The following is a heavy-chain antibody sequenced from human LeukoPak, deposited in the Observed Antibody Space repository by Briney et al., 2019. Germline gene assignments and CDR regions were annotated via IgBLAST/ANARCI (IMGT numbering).Heavy chain of an antibody. CDR2: IYTSGST. CDR3: ARRLGLGVGEYSNNWFDP. CDR1: GGSISSYY. J-gene: IGHJ5*02. Sequence: PSETLSLTCTVSGGSISSYYWSWIRQPAGKGLEWIGRIYTSGSTNYNPSLKSRVTMSVDTSKNQFSLKLSSVTAADTAVYYCARRLGLGVGEYSNNWFDPWGQGTLVTVSS. V-gene: IGHV4-4*07. D-gene: IGHD3-10*01.